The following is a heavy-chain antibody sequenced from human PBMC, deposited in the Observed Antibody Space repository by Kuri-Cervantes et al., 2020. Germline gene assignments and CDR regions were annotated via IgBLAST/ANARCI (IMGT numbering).Heavy chain of an antibody. CDR2: IYYSGST. D-gene: IGHD1-26*01. J-gene: IGHJ4*02. CDR1: GGSISSSSYY. V-gene: IGHV4-39*01. Sequence: SETLSLTCTVSGGSISSSSYYWGWIRQPPGKGLEWIGSIYYSGSTYYNPSLKSRVTISVDTSKNRFSLKLGSVTAADTAVYYCASTNIVGGDYWGQGTLVTVSS. CDR3: ASTNIVGGDY.